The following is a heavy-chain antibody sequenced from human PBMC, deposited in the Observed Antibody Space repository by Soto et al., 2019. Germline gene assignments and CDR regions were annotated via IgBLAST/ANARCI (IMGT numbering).Heavy chain of an antibody. D-gene: IGHD2-21*01. Sequence: QVQLVQSGAEVKKPGASVKVSCKASGYTFTSYYMHWVRQAPGQGLEWMGIINPSGGSTSYAQKFQGRVTMTRDTSTSTVYLELSSLRSEDTAVYYCARDGGAGFYGMDVWGQGTTVTVSS. CDR3: ARDGGAGFYGMDV. V-gene: IGHV1-46*03. CDR2: INPSGGST. CDR1: GYTFTSYY. J-gene: IGHJ6*02.